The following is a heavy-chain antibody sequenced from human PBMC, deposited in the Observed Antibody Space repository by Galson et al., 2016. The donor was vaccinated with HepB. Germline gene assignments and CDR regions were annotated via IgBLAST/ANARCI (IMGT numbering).Heavy chain of an antibody. D-gene: IGHD3-10*01. CDR2: IYHSGST. CDR3: ARDWDYYGSGSYYGNTFDI. J-gene: IGHJ3*02. V-gene: IGHV4-4*02. Sequence: GLEWIGEIYHSGSTNYNPSLKSRLTISLDKSKNEFSLRLSSVAAADTAVYYCARDWDYYGSGSYYGNTFDIWGQGTMVTVSS.